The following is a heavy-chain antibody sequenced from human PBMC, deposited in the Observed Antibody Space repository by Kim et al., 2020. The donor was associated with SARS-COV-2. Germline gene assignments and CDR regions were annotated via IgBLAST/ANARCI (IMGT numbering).Heavy chain of an antibody. CDR2: VYSTGPT. CDR3: AKGLMTRRGGYFDP. D-gene: IGHD5-12*01. V-gene: IGHV4-59*01. Sequence: SETLSLSCTASGESISGYHWNWIRQAPGKGLEWIGYVYSTGPTKYNPSFESRVTISVDTSRNQFFLTLGPVTAADTAVYYCAKGLMTRRGGYFDPWGQGT. CDR1: GESISGYH. J-gene: IGHJ5*02.